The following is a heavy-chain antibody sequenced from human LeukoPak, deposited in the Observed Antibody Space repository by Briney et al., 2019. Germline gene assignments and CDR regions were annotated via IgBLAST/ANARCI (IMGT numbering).Heavy chain of an antibody. CDR3: ARDQGGDSSSWPTDMDV. Sequence: ASVKVSCKASGYTFSGYYVHWVRQAPGQGLEWMGWINPNSGDTDYAQKFQGRVTMTRDTSISTAYMELSRLRSDDTAVYYCARDQGGDSSSWPTDMDVWGKGTTVTVSS. CDR2: INPNSGDT. J-gene: IGHJ6*03. D-gene: IGHD6-13*01. CDR1: GYTFSGYY. V-gene: IGHV1-2*02.